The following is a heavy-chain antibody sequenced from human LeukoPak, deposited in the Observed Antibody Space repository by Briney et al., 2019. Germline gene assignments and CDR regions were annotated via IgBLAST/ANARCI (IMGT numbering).Heavy chain of an antibody. CDR2: IYYSGST. D-gene: IGHD3-16*02. J-gene: IGHJ4*02. Sequence: PSETLSLTCTVSGGSISSSSYYWGWIRQPPGKGLEWIGSIYYSGSTYYNPSLKSRVTISVDTSKNQFSLKLSSVTAADTAVYYCARSMITFGGVIVSATDFDYWGQGTLVTVSS. V-gene: IGHV4-39*07. CDR3: ARSMITFGGVIVSATDFDY. CDR1: GGSISSSSYY.